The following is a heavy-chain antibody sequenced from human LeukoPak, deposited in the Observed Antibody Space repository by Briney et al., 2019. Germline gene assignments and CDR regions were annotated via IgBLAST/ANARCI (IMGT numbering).Heavy chain of an antibody. CDR3: AREYHYYDSSYYFDY. CDR1: GGSISSGGYS. V-gene: IGHV4-30-2*01. D-gene: IGHD3-22*01. Sequence: SQTLSLTCAVSGGSISSGGYSWSWIRQPPGKGLEWIGYIYHSGSTYYNPSLESRVTISVDTSKNQFSLKLSSVTAADTAVYYCAREYHYYDSSYYFDYWGQGTLVTVSS. CDR2: IYHSGST. J-gene: IGHJ4*02.